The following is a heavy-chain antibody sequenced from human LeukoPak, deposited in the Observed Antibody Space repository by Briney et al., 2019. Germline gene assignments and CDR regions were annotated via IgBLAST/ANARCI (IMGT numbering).Heavy chain of an antibody. CDR1: GGSISSYY. D-gene: IGHD3-16*02. Sequence: SETLSLTCTVSGGSISSYYWSWIRQPPGKGLEWIGYIYYSGSTNYNPSLKSRVTISVDTSKNQFSLKLSSVTAADTAVYYCARDYYVWGSYRPYYFDYWGQGTLVTVSS. CDR3: ARDYYVWGSYRPYYFDY. CDR2: IYYSGST. V-gene: IGHV4-59*12. J-gene: IGHJ4*02.